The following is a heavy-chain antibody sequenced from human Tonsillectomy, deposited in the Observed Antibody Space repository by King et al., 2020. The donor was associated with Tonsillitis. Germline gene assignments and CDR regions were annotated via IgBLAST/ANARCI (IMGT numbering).Heavy chain of an antibody. CDR3: ARAQYSSGWFLKYGMDV. CDR2: INPNSGNI. D-gene: IGHD6-19*01. Sequence: QLVQSGAEVKKPGASVKVSCKASGYTFTSYDINWVRQATGQGLEWMGWINPNSGNIGYAQKFQGRVTMTRNTSISTAYMELSSLRSEDTAVYYCARAQYSSGWFLKYGMDVWGQGTTVTVSS. CDR1: GYTFTSYD. J-gene: IGHJ6*02. V-gene: IGHV1-8*01.